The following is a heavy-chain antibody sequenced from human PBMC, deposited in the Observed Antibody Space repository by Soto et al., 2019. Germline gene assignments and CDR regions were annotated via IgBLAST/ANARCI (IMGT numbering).Heavy chain of an antibody. CDR1: GFTFSSYA. CDR3: ARDPPVGATDPVSYIPNWFDP. CDR2: ISYDGSNK. Sequence: QVQLVESGGGVVQPGRSLRLSCAASGFTFSSYAMHWVRQAPGKGLEWVAVISYDGSNKYYADSVKGRFTISRDKSKNTLYLQVNSLRAEDTAVYYCARDPPVGATDPVSYIPNWFDPWGQGTLGAVSS. D-gene: IGHD1-26*01. J-gene: IGHJ5*02. V-gene: IGHV3-30-3*01.